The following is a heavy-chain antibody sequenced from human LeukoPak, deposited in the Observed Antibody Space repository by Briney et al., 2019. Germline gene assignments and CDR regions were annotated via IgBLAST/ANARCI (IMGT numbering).Heavy chain of an antibody. CDR2: IIPMINTP. J-gene: IGHJ4*02. CDR3: AIFQGTYGDNENDY. Sequence: SVKVSRKASGGTFRSYAITWVRQAPGKGLEWMGGIIPMINTPKYAQKFQGRVSITADESTSTGYMEVSSLRSEDTAVYYCAIFQGTYGDNENDYWGQGTLVTVSS. CDR1: GGTFRSYA. D-gene: IGHD4-17*01. V-gene: IGHV1-69*13.